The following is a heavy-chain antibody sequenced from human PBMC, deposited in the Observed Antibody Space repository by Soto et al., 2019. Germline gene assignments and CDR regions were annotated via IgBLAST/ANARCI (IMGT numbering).Heavy chain of an antibody. CDR3: AREEVAYYGSGSYNWFDP. CDR2: IYYSGST. V-gene: IGHV4-31*03. D-gene: IGHD3-10*01. CDR1: GGSISSGGYY. Sequence: PSETLSLTCTVSGGSISSGGYYWSWIRQHPGKGLEWIGYIYYSGSTYYNPSLESRVTISVDTSKNQFSLKLSSVTAADTAVYYCAREEVAYYGSGSYNWFDPWGQGTQVTVSS. J-gene: IGHJ5*02.